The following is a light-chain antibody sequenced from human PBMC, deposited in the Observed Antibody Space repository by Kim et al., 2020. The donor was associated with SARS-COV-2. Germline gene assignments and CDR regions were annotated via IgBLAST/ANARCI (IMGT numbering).Light chain of an antibody. CDR2: DAS. J-gene: IGKJ4*01. CDR3: QQRSNWPPALT. Sequence: PGERGTLPCRASQSVSTYLAWYQQKPGQAPRLLIYDASNRATGVPARFSGSGSGTDFTLTISSLQSEDFAVYYCQQRSNWPPALTFGGGTKVDIK. V-gene: IGKV3-11*01. CDR1: QSVSTY.